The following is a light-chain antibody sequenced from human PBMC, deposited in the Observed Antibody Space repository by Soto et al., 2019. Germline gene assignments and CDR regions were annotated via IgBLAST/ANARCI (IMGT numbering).Light chain of an antibody. CDR2: DII. J-gene: IGLJ2*01. CDR1: SSDIGAFTS. Sequence: QSVLTQPASVSGSPGQSITISCTGTSSDIGAFTSVSWYQQHPGKAPKLIIYDIIHRPSGVSDRFSGSKSVNTASLTVSGLQPEDEANYYCSSYLRTTTLVVFGGGTKLTVL. V-gene: IGLV2-14*03. CDR3: SSYLRTTTLVV.